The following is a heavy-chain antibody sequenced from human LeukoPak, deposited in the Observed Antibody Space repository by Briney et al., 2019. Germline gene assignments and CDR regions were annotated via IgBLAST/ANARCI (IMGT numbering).Heavy chain of an antibody. Sequence: ASVKVSCKASGDPFTSYGLTWVRQTPGQGLQWMGWIAAYNGATNYAQIFQGRISMTTDTSTNTGYMELRSLTSDDTAVYYCAREGSNSENFWGQGALVTVSS. CDR3: AREGSNSENF. CDR1: GDPFTSYG. D-gene: IGHD2/OR15-2a*01. CDR2: IAAYNGAT. J-gene: IGHJ4*02. V-gene: IGHV1-18*01.